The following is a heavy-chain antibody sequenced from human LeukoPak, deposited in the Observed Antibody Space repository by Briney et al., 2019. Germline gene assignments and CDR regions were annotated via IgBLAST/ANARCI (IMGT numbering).Heavy chain of an antibody. J-gene: IGHJ6*03. CDR2: ISGSGGST. CDR3: AKDGGEYYDILTGYYPRLYYMDV. V-gene: IGHV3-23*01. D-gene: IGHD3-9*01. Sequence: PGGSLRLSCVASGSTFSTYGMSWVRQAPGKGLEWVSAISGSGGSTYYAGSVKGRFTISRDNSKNTLYLQMNSLRAEDTAVYYCAKDGGEYYDILTGYYPRLYYMDVWGKGTTVTISS. CDR1: GSTFSTYG.